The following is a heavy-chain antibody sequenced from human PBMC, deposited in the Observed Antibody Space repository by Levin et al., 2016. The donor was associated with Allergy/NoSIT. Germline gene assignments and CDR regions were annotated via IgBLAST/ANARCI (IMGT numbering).Heavy chain of an antibody. Sequence: GESLKISCVASGYLFSGYAINWVRQAPGKGLEWVAVISYDESDKQYAESVKGRFTISRDNSKNTLYLQMNSLRIEDTAVYYCATLWFGEVTQWGQGTLVTVSS. D-gene: IGHD3-10*01. V-gene: IGHV3-30-3*01. CDR3: ATLWFGEVTQ. J-gene: IGHJ4*02. CDR2: ISYDESDK. CDR1: GYLFSGYA.